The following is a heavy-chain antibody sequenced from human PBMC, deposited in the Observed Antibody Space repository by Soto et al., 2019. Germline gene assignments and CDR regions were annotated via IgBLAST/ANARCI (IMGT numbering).Heavy chain of an antibody. V-gene: IGHV1-2*02. D-gene: IGHD1-26*01. CDR2: IGPERGDT. J-gene: IGHJ4*02. CDR3: GRGRSGQIVVFH. Sequence: QVQLVQSGAEVKKPGASVKVSCMASGYTFTGHYIHWVRQAPEEGPEWVGEIGPERGDTRYAQKFQGRVTMTRDTSITTVYMELRNLSPDDTAVYYCGRGRSGQIVVFHWGQGTPVTVSS. CDR1: GYTFTGHY.